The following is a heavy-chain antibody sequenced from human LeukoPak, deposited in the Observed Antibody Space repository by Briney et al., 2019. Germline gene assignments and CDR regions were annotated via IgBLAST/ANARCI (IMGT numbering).Heavy chain of an antibody. D-gene: IGHD6-19*01. CDR3: AREVDGTLNFDY. J-gene: IGHJ4*02. CDR2: IYNSGNT. Sequence: SETLSLTCTVSGGSISSYYWTWIRQPPGKGLEWIGYIYNSGNTNYNPSLRSRVTISVDTSKNQFSLKLTSVTSADTAIYYCAREVDGTLNFDYWGQGTLVTVSS. V-gene: IGHV4-59*01. CDR1: GGSISSYY.